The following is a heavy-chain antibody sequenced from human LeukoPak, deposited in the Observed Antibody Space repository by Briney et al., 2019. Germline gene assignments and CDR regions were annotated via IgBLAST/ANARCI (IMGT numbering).Heavy chain of an antibody. D-gene: IGHD3-10*01. Sequence: GGSLRLSCAASGFTFSSYSINWVRQAPGKGLEWVSSISSGSTYIYYADSLMGRFTISRDDARNSLFLQMNSLTPEDTAVYYCARFKYGLGLDYWGQGTLVTVSS. CDR1: GFTFSSYS. CDR3: ARFKYGLGLDY. CDR2: ISSGSTYI. J-gene: IGHJ4*02. V-gene: IGHV3-21*06.